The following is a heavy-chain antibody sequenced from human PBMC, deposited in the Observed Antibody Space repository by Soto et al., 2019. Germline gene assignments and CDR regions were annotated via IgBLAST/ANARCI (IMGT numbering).Heavy chain of an antibody. CDR1: GFTVSSNY. CDR3: ARGLDGSGRYSLYYFDY. J-gene: IGHJ4*02. V-gene: IGHV3-66*01. CDR2: IYSGGST. D-gene: IGHD3-10*01. Sequence: GGSLRLSCAASGFTVSSNYMSWVRQAPGKGLEWVSVIYSGGSTYYADSVKGRFTISRDNSKNTLYLQMNSLRAEDTAVYYCARGLDGSGRYSLYYFDYWGQGTLVTVSS.